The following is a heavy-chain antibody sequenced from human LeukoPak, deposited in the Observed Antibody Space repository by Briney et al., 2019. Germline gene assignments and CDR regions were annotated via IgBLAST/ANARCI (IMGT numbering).Heavy chain of an antibody. CDR1: GYSFTSYW. CDR3: ARLFGGVIVIPDYFDY. J-gene: IGHJ4*02. V-gene: IGHV5-51*01. CDR2: IYPGHSDT. D-gene: IGHD3-16*02. Sequence: GESLKISCKGSGYSFTSYWIGWVRQMPGKGLEWMGIIYPGHSDTRYSPSFQGQVTISADKSISTAYLQWSSLKASDTAIYYCARLFGGVIVIPDYFDYWGQGTLVTVSS.